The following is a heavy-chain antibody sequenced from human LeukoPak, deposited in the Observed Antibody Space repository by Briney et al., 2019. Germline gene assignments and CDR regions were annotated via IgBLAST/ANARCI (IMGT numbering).Heavy chain of an antibody. V-gene: IGHV3-23*01. D-gene: IGHD6-13*01. CDR3: AKLSSSSLYYYGMDV. CDR2: ISGSGGST. Sequence: PGGSLRLSCAASGFTFSSYAMSWVRQAPGKGLEWVPAISGSGGSTYYADSVKGRFTISRDNSKNTLYLQMNSLRAEDTAVYYCAKLSSSSLYYYGMDVWGQGTTVTVSS. CDR1: GFTFSSYA. J-gene: IGHJ6*02.